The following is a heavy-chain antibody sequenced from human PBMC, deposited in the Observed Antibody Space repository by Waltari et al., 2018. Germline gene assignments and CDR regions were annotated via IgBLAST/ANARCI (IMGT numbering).Heavy chain of an antibody. CDR3: AKEAVLRFLEWWYYFDY. D-gene: IGHD3-3*01. V-gene: IGHV3-23*04. J-gene: IGHJ4*02. Sequence: EVQLVESGGGLVQPGGSLRLSCAASGFTFSSYAMSWVRQAPGKGLEWVSAISGSGGSTYYADSVKGRFTISRDNSKNTLYLQMNSLRAEDTAVYYCAKEAVLRFLEWWYYFDYWGQGTLVTVSS. CDR2: ISGSGGST. CDR1: GFTFSSYA.